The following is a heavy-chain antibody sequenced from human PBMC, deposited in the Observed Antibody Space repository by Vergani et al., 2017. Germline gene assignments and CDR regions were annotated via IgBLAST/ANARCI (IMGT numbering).Heavy chain of an antibody. CDR1: GGSFSGYY. J-gene: IGHJ6*02. Sequence: QVQLQQWGAGLLKPSETLSLTCAVYGGSFSGYYWSWIRQPPGKGLEWIGEINHSGSTNYTPSLKSRVTISVDTSKNQFSLKLSSVTAADTAVYYCARGRPRSGYSYGYYYYYGMDVWGQGTTVTVSS. CDR3: ARGRPRSGYSYGYYYYYGMDV. V-gene: IGHV4-34*01. CDR2: INHSGST. D-gene: IGHD5-18*01.